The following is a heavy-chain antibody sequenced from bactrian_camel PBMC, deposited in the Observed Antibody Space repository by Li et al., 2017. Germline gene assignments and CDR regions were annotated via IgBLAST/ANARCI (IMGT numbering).Heavy chain of an antibody. CDR3: AAGSPAGSPAAETSPHRSCRYRFVPILGLGITFRY. J-gene: IGHJ6*01. V-gene: IGHV3S40*01. D-gene: IGHD2*01. Sequence: DVQLVESGGGSVQAGGSLRLSCVVSGHTDSTRCMGWVRQAPGKGLEWVSAINRGGGTTYYADSMKGRFTISRDNSKKTLYLQLTSLSTEDTAMYYCAAGSPAGSPAAETSPHRSCRYRFVPILGLGITFRYWGNGTQVTVS. CDR2: INRGGGTT. CDR1: GHTDSTRC.